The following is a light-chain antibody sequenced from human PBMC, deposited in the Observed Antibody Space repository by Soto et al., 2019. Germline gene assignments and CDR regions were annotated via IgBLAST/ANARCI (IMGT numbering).Light chain of an antibody. CDR3: QQSYSTPIT. J-gene: IGKJ5*01. CDR2: AAS. V-gene: IGKV1-39*01. CDR1: QTINIF. Sequence: DIRMTQSPSSLSASVGDRVTITCRASQTINIFLKWYQQKPGKAPMLLIYAASNLQSGVPSRFGGSGSGTDFTLTINSLQPEDFATYYCQQSYSTPITFGQGTRLEIK.